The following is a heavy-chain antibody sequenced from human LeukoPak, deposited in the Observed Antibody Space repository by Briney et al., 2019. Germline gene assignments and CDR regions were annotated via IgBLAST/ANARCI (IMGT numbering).Heavy chain of an antibody. CDR2: IIPIFNSL. V-gene: IGHV1-69*06. J-gene: IGHJ4*02. CDR3: ARGSRPVYNLLTGKRYFDY. D-gene: IGHD3-9*01. Sequence: ASVKVSCKASGDTFSNHPINWVRQAPGQGLEWLGMIIPIFNSLKYAEKFQGRLTITADKATTTAYLELSSLESDDTAVYYCARGSRPVYNLLTGKRYFDYWGQGTLLTVSS. CDR1: GDTFSNHP.